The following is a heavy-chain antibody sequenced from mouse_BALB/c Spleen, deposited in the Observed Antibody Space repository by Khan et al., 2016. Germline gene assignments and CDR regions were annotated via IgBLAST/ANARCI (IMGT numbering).Heavy chain of an antibody. Sequence: EVQLQESGPELVKPGASVKISCKASGYTFTDNNIHWVKQSHGRSLEWIGYIYPYNGNTGYNQKFKSQATLTVDSSSSTAYMDLRSLTSEDSAVYDGGSDCAWVACWGEGTLVTVSA. V-gene: IGHV1S29*02. CDR1: GYTFTDNN. CDR2: IYPYNGNT. J-gene: IGHJ3*01. CDR3: GSDCAWVAC.